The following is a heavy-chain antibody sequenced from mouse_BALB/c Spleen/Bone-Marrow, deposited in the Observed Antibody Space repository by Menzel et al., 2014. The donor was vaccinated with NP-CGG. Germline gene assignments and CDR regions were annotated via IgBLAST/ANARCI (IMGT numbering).Heavy chain of an antibody. V-gene: IGHV1-54*01. D-gene: IGHD1-1*01. CDR2: INPGSGGI. J-gene: IGHJ4*01. CDR3: ARELVRGMDY. CDR1: GYAFTNYW. Sequence: QVQLKEPGAELVRPGTSVKVSCKASGYAFTNYWIEWIKRRPGQGLEWIGVINPGSGGINYNEKFKGKATPTADKSSSTAYMQLSSLTSDDSAVYFCARELVRGMDYWGQGTSVTVSS.